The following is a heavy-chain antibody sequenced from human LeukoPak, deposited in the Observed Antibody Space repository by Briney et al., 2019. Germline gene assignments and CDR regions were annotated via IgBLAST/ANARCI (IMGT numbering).Heavy chain of an antibody. V-gene: IGHV4-59*01. CDR1: GGSISSYY. CDR2: IYYSGST. D-gene: IGHD2-15*01. CDR3: ARSTPPFYYFDY. J-gene: IGHJ4*02. Sequence: SETLSLTCTVSGGSISSYYWNWIRQPPGKGLEWIGYIYYSGSTNYNPSLKSRVTISVDTSKNQFSLKLSSVTAADTAVYYCARSTPPFYYFDYWGQGTLVTVSS.